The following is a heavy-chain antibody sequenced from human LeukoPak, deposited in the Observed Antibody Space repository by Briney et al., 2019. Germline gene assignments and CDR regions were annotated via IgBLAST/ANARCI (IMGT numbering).Heavy chain of an antibody. D-gene: IGHD1-14*01. CDR1: GDSVSSNSAA. J-gene: IGHJ4*02. CDR3: ARDPTEPDTGRGYFDY. V-gene: IGHV6-1*01. CDR2: TYYRSKWYN. Sequence: SQTLSLTCAISGDSVSSNSAAWNWIRQSPSRGLEWLGRTYYRSKWYNDYAVSVKSRITINPDTSKNQSSLQLNSVTPEDTAVYYCARDPTEPDTGRGYFDYWGQGTLVTVSS.